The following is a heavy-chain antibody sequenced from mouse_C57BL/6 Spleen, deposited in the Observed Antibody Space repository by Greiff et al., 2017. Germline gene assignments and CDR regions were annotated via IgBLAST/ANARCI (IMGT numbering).Heavy chain of an antibody. Sequence: VKLMESGTELVKPGASVKLSCKASGYTFTSYWMHWVKQRPGQGLEWIGNINPSNGGTNYNEKFKSKATLTVDKSSSTAYMQLSSLTSEDSAVYYCARGEYEGLHWYFDVWGTGTTVTVSS. CDR2: INPSNGGT. CDR1: GYTFTSYW. D-gene: IGHD2-10*02. J-gene: IGHJ1*03. CDR3: ARGEYEGLHWYFDV. V-gene: IGHV1-53*01.